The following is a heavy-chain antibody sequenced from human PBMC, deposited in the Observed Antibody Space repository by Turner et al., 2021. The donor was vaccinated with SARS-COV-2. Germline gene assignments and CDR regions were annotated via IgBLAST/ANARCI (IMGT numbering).Heavy chain of an antibody. J-gene: IGHJ5*02. D-gene: IGHD3-10*02. Sequence: QLQLQESGPGLVKPSETLSLTCTVSGGSISSSSYYWGWIRQPPGKGLEWTGSIYYSGSTYYNPSLKSRVTISVDTSKNQFSLKLSSVTAADTAVYYCASETRYYSGRGWFDPWGQGTLVTVSS. V-gene: IGHV4-39*01. CDR3: ASETRYYSGRGWFDP. CDR1: GGSISSSSYY. CDR2: IYYSGST.